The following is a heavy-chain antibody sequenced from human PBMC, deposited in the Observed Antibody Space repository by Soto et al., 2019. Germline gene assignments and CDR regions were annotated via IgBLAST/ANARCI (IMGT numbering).Heavy chain of an antibody. D-gene: IGHD1-1*01. CDR2: IKQDGGEK. Sequence: PGGSLRLSCAASGFTFSGYWMNWVRQAPGKGLEWVANIKQDGGEKYYVDSVKGRFTISRDNSKNTLYLQMHSLRAEDTAIYYCEKDANWEDHYWGQGTLVTVSS. J-gene: IGHJ4*02. CDR3: EKDANWEDHY. CDR1: GFTFSGYW. V-gene: IGHV3-7*03.